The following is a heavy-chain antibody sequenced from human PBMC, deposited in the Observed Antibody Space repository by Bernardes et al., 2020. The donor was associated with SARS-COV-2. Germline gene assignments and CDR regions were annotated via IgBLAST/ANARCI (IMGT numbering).Heavy chain of an antibody. Sequence: SETLSLTCAVYGGSFSGYYWSWIRQPPGKGLEWIGEINHSGSTNYNPSLKSRVTISVDTSKNQFSLKLSSVTAADTAVYYCARSGSLSSQRRSSSSAPHYYYYMDVWGKGTTVTVSS. CDR1: GGSFSGYY. CDR2: INHSGST. J-gene: IGHJ6*03. V-gene: IGHV4-34*01. CDR3: ARSGSLSSQRRSSSSAPHYYYYMDV. D-gene: IGHD2-2*01.